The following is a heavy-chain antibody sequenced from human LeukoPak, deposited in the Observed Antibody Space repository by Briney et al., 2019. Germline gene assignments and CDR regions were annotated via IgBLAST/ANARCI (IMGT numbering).Heavy chain of an antibody. CDR1: GFTFNSYA. Sequence: GWSLRLSCAASGFTFNSYAMSWARQAPGKGLEWVSAISGSGGSTYYADSVKGRFTISRDNSKNTLYLQMNSLRAEDTAVYYCAKCYYDSSGYYFGAFDIWGQGTMVTVSS. D-gene: IGHD3-22*01. CDR3: AKCYYDSSGYYFGAFDI. J-gene: IGHJ3*02. V-gene: IGHV3-23*01. CDR2: ISGSGGST.